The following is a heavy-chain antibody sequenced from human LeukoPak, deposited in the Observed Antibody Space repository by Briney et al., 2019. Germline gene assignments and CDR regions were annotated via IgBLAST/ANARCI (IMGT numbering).Heavy chain of an antibody. V-gene: IGHV1-18*01. CDR3: ARITDSSHYYGMNV. J-gene: IGHJ6*02. D-gene: IGHD3-22*01. Sequence: ASVKVSCKASGYTFTNYGISWVRQAPGQGLEWMGWINPYNGNTDSAQKFQGRVTITADESTSTAYMELSSLRSEDTAVYYCARITDSSHYYGMNVWGQGTTVTVSS. CDR1: GYTFTNYG. CDR2: INPYNGNT.